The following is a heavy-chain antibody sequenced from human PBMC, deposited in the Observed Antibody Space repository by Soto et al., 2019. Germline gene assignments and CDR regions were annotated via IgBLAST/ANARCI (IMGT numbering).Heavy chain of an antibody. CDR1: GGTFSSYA. CDR3: ARDCSGGSCYVYYYYGMDV. Sequence: QVPLVQSGAEVKKPGSSVKVSCKASGGTFSSYAISWVRQAPGQGLEWMGGIIPIFGTANYAQKFQGRVTITADESTSTAYMELSSLRSEDTAVYYCARDCSGGSCYVYYYYGMDVWGQGTAVTVSS. CDR2: IIPIFGTA. V-gene: IGHV1-69*01. D-gene: IGHD2-15*01. J-gene: IGHJ6*02.